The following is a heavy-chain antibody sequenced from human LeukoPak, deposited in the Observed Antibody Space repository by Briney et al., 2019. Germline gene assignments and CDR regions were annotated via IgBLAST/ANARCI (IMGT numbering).Heavy chain of an antibody. Sequence: PGGSLRLSCAASGFTFSSYAMHWVRQAPGKGLEWVSGISWNSGSIGYADSVKGRFTISRDNAKNSLYLQMNSLRAEDTALYYCASGRSYDSSGLDYWGQGTLVTVSS. D-gene: IGHD3-22*01. CDR2: ISWNSGSI. CDR3: ASGRSYDSSGLDY. V-gene: IGHV3-9*01. CDR1: GFTFSSYA. J-gene: IGHJ4*02.